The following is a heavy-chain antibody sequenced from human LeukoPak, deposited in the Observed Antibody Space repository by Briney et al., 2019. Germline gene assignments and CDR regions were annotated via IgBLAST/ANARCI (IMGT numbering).Heavy chain of an antibody. CDR1: GGSISSYY. CDR3: ARRLAREDIVVVPAAIPSFYYMDV. CDR2: IYSSGST. Sequence: SETLSLTCTGSGGSISSYYWSWIRQPAGKGLEWIERIYSSGSTNYNPSLKSRVTMSVDTPKNQFSLKLSSVTAADTAVYYCARRLAREDIVVVPAAIPSFYYMDVWGKGTTVTISS. J-gene: IGHJ6*03. D-gene: IGHD2-2*02. V-gene: IGHV4-4*07.